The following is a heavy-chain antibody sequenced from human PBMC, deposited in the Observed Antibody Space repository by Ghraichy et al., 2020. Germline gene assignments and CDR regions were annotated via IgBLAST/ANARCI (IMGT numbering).Heavy chain of an antibody. CDR1: GFTFDDYA. CDR2: ISWNSGSI. CDR3: AKANPEASWVGSWFDP. D-gene: IGHD2-2*01. J-gene: IGHJ5*02. Sequence: GGSLRLSCAASGFTFDDYAMHWVRQAPGKGLEWVSGISWNSGSIGCADSVKGRFTISRDNAKNSLYLQMNSLRAEDTALYYCAKANPEASWVGSWFDPLGHLIVVTGSA. V-gene: IGHV3-9*01.